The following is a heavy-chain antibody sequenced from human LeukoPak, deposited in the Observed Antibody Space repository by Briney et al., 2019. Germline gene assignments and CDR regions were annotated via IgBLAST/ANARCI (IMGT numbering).Heavy chain of an antibody. Sequence: PGGSLRLSCAASGFTFSSYGTSWVRHAPRKGLEWVSAISGSGGSTYYAASVKGRLSISRDNSKNTLYLQMNSLRAEDTAVYYCARGGDYPYYFDYWGQGTLVTVSS. D-gene: IGHD4-17*01. CDR3: ARGGDYPYYFDY. J-gene: IGHJ4*02. CDR2: ISGSGGST. CDR1: GFTFSSYG. V-gene: IGHV3-23*01.